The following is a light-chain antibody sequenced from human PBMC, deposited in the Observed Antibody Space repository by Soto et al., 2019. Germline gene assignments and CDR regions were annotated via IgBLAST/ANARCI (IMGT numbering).Light chain of an antibody. CDR3: QQNYNDPPWT. J-gene: IGKJ1*01. V-gene: IGKV1-39*01. CDR1: QSISIY. Sequence: DLQMTQSPSSLSASVGDRVTITCRASQSISIYLNWYQQKPGNAPKLLIYTASTLQGGVPSRFSGGGSGTDFTLTISSLQPEDFATYYCQQNYNDPPWTFGQGTKVEIK. CDR2: TAS.